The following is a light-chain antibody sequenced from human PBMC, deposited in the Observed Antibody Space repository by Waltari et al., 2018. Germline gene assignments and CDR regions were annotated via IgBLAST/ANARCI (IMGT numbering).Light chain of an antibody. CDR2: GKD. V-gene: IGLV3-19*01. CDR3: SSRNGRANQVV. Sequence: SSELTQDPAVSVPLGQTVRFTCQGDSLRTSYASWYQLKPGQAPVLFIYGKDKRPSGNPERISGYSSGTTSSLTITGAQAEDEADYYCSSRNGRANQVVFAGGTKVTVL. CDR1: SLRTSY. J-gene: IGLJ3*02.